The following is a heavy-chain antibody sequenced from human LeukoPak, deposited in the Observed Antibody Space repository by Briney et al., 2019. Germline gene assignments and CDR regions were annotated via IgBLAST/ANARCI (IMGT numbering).Heavy chain of an antibody. CDR2: INHSGST. J-gene: IGHJ5*02. V-gene: IGHV4-34*01. D-gene: IGHD2-15*01. Sequence: SETLSLTCAVYGGSFSGYYWSWTRQPPGKGLEWIGEINHSGSTNYNPSLKSRVTISVDTSKNQFSLKLSSVTAADTAVYYCARAGLGYCSGGSCYWFDPWGQGTLVTVSS. CDR1: GGSFSGYY. CDR3: ARAGLGYCSGGSCYWFDP.